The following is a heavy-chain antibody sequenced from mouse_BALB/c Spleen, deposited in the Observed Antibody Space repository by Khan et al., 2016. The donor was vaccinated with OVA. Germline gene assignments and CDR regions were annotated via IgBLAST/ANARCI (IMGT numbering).Heavy chain of an antibody. CDR1: GFTFSSSA. V-gene: IGHV5-6-5*01. Sequence: EVQLVESGGGLVKPGGSLKLSCAASGFTFSSSAVSWIRQTPEKRLEWVASINSGGSTYYPDSVKGRFTISRDDVRNILYLQMSSLRSEDTAMYYCARLVDYWGQGTSVTVSS. J-gene: IGHJ4*01. CDR3: ARLVDY. CDR2: INSGGST.